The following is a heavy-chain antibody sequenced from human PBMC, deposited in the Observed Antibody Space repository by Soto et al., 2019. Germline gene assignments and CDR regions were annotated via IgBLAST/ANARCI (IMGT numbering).Heavy chain of an antibody. CDR3: ARAYDPTTPVRFLELYFDY. V-gene: IGHV4-31*03. Sequence: PSETLSLTCTVSGGSISSGGYYWSWIRQHPGKGLEWIGYIYYSGSTYYNPSLKSRVTISVDTSKNQFSLKLSSVTAADTAVYYCARAYDPTTPVRFLELYFDYWGQGTLVTVSS. D-gene: IGHD3-3*01. J-gene: IGHJ4*02. CDR2: IYYSGST. CDR1: GGSISSGGYY.